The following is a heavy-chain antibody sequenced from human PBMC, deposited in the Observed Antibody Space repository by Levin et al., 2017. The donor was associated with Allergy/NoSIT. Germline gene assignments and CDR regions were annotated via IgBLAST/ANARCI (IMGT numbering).Heavy chain of an antibody. J-gene: IGHJ6*02. CDR2: ISSDESNK. CDR3: ARDETFYHGSGANYYYGMDV. CDR1: GFTFIRHR. D-gene: IGHD3-10*01. Sequence: GGSLRLSCAASGFTFIRHRMHWVRQAPGKGLEWVALISSDESNKYYADSVKGRFTIARDNSKDTLYLEMNSLRAEDTAVYYSARDETFYHGSGANYYYGMDVWGQGTTVTVSS. V-gene: IGHV3-30*03.